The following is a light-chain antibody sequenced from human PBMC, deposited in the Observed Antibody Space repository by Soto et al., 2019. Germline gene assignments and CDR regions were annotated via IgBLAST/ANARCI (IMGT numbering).Light chain of an antibody. CDR1: SSDVGDYNY. Sequence: QSALTQPASVSGSPGQSITISCTGTSSDVGDYNYVSWFQQHPGKAPKLMIYEVSNRPSGVSNRFSGSKSGNTASLTISGLQAEDEADYSCSSYTSITPLDVFGTGTKLTVL. J-gene: IGLJ1*01. V-gene: IGLV2-14*01. CDR2: EVS. CDR3: SSYTSITPLDV.